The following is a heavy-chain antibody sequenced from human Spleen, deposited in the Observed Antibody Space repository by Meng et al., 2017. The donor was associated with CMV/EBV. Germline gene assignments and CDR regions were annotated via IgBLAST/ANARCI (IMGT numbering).Heavy chain of an antibody. J-gene: IGHJ4*02. Sequence: GESLKISCAASGFTFSSYEMNWVRQAPGKGLEWVSYISSSGSTIYYADSVKGRFTISRDNAKNSLYLQMNSLRAEDTAVYYCAKANVRFLDLNFDYWGQGTLVTVSS. D-gene: IGHD3-3*01. CDR3: AKANVRFLDLNFDY. V-gene: IGHV3-48*03. CDR2: ISSSGSTI. CDR1: GFTFSSYE.